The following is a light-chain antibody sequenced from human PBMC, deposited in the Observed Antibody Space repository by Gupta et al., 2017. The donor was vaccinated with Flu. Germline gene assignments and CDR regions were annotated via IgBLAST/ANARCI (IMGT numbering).Light chain of an antibody. V-gene: IGLV3-10*01. J-gene: IGLJ2*01. CDR3: YSKHSNGNQRV. CDR1: ALPKKH. CDR2: EDI. Sequence: SYELTQPPSVSVSPGQTARITCSGDALPKKHAYWYQQKSGQAPVLVIYEDIKRPSGIPERFSGSSSGTMATLTITGAQVEDEADYYCYSKHSNGNQRVFGGGTKLTVL.